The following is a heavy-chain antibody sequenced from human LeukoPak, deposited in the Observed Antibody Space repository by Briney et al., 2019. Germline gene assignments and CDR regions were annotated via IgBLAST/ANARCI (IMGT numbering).Heavy chain of an antibody. V-gene: IGHV4-61*01. CDR1: GGSVSSGSCY. J-gene: IGHJ5*02. D-gene: IGHD4-17*01. CDR2: IYYSGST. CDR3: ARAGGYGDANWFDP. Sequence: PSETLSLTCTVSGGSVSSGSCYWSWIRQPPGKGLEWIGYIYYSGSTNYNPSLKSRVTISVDTSKNQFSLKLSSVTAADTAVYYCARAGGYGDANWFDPWGQGTLVTVSS.